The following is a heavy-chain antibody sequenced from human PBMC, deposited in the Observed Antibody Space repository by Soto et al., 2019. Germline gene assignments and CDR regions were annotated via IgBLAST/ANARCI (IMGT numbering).Heavy chain of an antibody. CDR3: ARASYDFWSGYAFDY. J-gene: IGHJ4*02. Sequence: QVQLVQSGAEVKKPGSSVKVSCKASGGTFSSYTISWVRQAPGQGLEWMGRIIPILGIANYAQKFQGRVTITADKSTSAAYMELSSMSSEDTAVYYCARASYDFWSGYAFDYWGQGTLVTVSS. V-gene: IGHV1-69*02. CDR1: GGTFSSYT. D-gene: IGHD3-3*01. CDR2: IIPILGIA.